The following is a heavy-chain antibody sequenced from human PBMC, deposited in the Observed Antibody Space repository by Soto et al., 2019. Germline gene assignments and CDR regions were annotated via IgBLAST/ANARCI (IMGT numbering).Heavy chain of an antibody. J-gene: IGHJ4*02. V-gene: IGHV3-23*01. CDR3: AKDEAPYCSSTSCYFYY. CDR2: ISGSGGST. D-gene: IGHD2-2*01. CDR1: GFTFSSYA. Sequence: GGSLRLSCAASGFTFSSYAMSWVRQAPGKGLEWVSAISGSGGSTYYADSVKGRFTISRDNSKNTLYLQMNSLRAEDKAVYYCAKDEAPYCSSTSCYFYYWGQGTLVTVSS.